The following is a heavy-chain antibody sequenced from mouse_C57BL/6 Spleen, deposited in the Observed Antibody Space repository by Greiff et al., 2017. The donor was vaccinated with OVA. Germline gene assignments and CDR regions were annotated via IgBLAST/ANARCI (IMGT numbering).Heavy chain of an antibody. Sequence: VQLQQSGPELVKPGASVKISCKASGYSFTGYYMNWVKQSPEKSLEWIGEINPSTGGTTYNQKFKAKATLTVDKSSSTAYMQLKSLTSEDSAVYYCARRAYYGNEGFAYWGQGTLVTVSA. CDR2: INPSTGGT. CDR3: ARRAYYGNEGFAY. J-gene: IGHJ3*01. D-gene: IGHD2-10*01. V-gene: IGHV1-42*01. CDR1: GYSFTGYY.